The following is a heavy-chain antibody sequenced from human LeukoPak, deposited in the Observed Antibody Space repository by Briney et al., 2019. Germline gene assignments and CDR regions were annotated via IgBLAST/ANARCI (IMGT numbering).Heavy chain of an antibody. V-gene: IGHV3-30*04. J-gene: IGHJ6*02. D-gene: IGHD6-19*01. CDR2: ISYDGSNK. Sequence: GRSLRLSCAASGFTFSSYAMHWVRQAPGKGLEWVAVISYDGSNKYYADSVKGRFTISRDNSKNTLYLQMNSLRAEDTAVYYCAREYSSALPYYYYGMDVWGQGTTVTVSS. CDR1: GFTFSSYA. CDR3: AREYSSALPYYYYGMDV.